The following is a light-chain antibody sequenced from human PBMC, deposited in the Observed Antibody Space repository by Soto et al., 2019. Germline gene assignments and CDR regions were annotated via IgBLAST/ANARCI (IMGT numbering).Light chain of an antibody. J-gene: IGKJ1*01. CDR3: QQYGDLPPT. Sequence: EIVLTQSPDTLSLSPGERATLSCRASQSVTYDQLAWYRQTPGQAPRLLIYGASSRAAGIPDRFGGSGSGTDFTLTISRLEPEDFVVYHCQQYGDLPPTFGQGTKVDIK. CDR2: GAS. CDR1: QSVTYDQ. V-gene: IGKV3-20*01.